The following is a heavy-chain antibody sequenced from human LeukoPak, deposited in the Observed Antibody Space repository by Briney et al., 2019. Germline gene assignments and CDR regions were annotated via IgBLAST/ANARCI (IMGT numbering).Heavy chain of an antibody. D-gene: IGHD2-2*01. CDR1: GFTFSDYY. V-gene: IGHV3-11*01. Sequence: GGSLRLSCAASGFTFSDYYMSWIRQAPGKGLEWVSYISSSGSTIYYADSMKGRFTISRDNAKNSLYLQMNSLRAEDTAVYYCARGGKTRYCSSTSCYADYWGQGTLVTVSS. CDR2: ISSSGSTI. J-gene: IGHJ4*02. CDR3: ARGGKTRYCSSTSCYADY.